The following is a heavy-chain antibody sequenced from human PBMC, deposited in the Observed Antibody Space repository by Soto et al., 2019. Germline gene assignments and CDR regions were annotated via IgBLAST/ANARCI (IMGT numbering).Heavy chain of an antibody. CDR2: ISWNSGSI. Sequence: GGSLRLSCAASGFTFDDYAMHWVRQAPGKGLEWVSGISWNSGSIGYADSVKGRFTISRDNAKNSLYLQMNSLRAEDTALYYCAKGIAAAGLEGGIDYWGQGTLVTVSS. V-gene: IGHV3-9*01. CDR3: AKGIAAAGLEGGIDY. CDR1: GFTFDDYA. J-gene: IGHJ4*02. D-gene: IGHD6-13*01.